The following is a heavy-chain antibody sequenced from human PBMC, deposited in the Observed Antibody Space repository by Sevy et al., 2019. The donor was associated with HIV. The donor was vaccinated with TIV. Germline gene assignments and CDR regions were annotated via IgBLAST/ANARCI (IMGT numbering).Heavy chain of an antibody. D-gene: IGHD3-22*01. V-gene: IGHV4-59*01. CDR1: GVSTNTYF. Sequence: SETLSLTCTVSGVSTNTYFWTWIRQPPGKGLEWIGYIYNSGSSNYNPSFKSRVTISVDTSKNQVSLKLSSVTAADTAVYYCARYYYDSSGPGSWFDPWGQGTLVTVSS. J-gene: IGHJ5*02. CDR3: ARYYYDSSGPGSWFDP. CDR2: IYNSGSS.